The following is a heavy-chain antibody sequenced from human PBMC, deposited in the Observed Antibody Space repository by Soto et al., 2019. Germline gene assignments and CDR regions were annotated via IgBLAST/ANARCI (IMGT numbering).Heavy chain of an antibody. CDR3: ARTPYERIVGATHFDY. CDR2: INPNSGGT. Sequence: GASVKVSCKASGYTFTGYYMHWVRQAPGQGLEWMGWINPNSGGTNYAQKFQGWVTMTRDTSISTAYMELSRLRSDDTAVYYWARTPYERIVGATHFDYWGQGTLVTVSS. J-gene: IGHJ4*02. D-gene: IGHD1-26*01. CDR1: GYTFTGYY. V-gene: IGHV1-2*04.